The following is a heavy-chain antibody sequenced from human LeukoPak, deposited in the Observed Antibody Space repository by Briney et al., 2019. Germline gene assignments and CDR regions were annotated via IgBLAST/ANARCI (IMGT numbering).Heavy chain of an antibody. CDR3: ARGFMVRGVIEYDY. V-gene: IGHV1-69*13. J-gene: IGHJ4*02. CDR2: IIPIFGTA. CDR1: GGTFSSYA. D-gene: IGHD3-10*01. Sequence: SVKVSCKASGGTFSSYAISWERQAPGQGLEWMGGIIPIFGTANYAQKFQGRVTITADESTSTAYMELGSLRSEDTAVYYCARGFMVRGVIEYDYWGQGTLVTVSS.